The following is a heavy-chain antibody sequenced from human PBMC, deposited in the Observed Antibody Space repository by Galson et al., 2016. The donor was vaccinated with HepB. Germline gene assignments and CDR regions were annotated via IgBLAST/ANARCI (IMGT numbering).Heavy chain of an antibody. CDR2: ISSDGRTK. Sequence: SLRLSCAASGFTFSSSAMHWVRQAPGKGLEWVAVISSDGRTKYYGDSVKGRFTISRDNSNNMLFLQMSSLRVDDTAVYYCAKRHEYCPPVGCSVDSWGQGTLVSVSS. V-gene: IGHV3-30*18. CDR3: AKRHEYCPPVGCSVDS. CDR1: GFTFSSSA. D-gene: IGHD2/OR15-2a*01. J-gene: IGHJ4*02.